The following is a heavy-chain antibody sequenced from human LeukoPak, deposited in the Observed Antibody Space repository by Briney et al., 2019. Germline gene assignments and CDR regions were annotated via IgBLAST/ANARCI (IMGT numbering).Heavy chain of an antibody. Sequence: ASVKVSCKASGYTFTSYGIRWVRQAPGQGLEWMGWISAYNGNTNYAQKLQGRVTMTTDTSTSTAYMELRSLRSDDPAVYYCARDPNYYGSGSYYNIPPFDPWGQGTLVTVSS. D-gene: IGHD3-10*01. V-gene: IGHV1-18*01. CDR1: GYTFTSYG. CDR2: ISAYNGNT. J-gene: IGHJ5*02. CDR3: ARDPNYYGSGSYYNIPPFDP.